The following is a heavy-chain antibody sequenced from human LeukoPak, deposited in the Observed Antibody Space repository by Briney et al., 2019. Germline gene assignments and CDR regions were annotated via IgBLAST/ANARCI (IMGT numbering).Heavy chain of an antibody. CDR2: IYYSGST. V-gene: IGHV4-39*01. CDR1: GGSISSSSYY. D-gene: IGHD3-3*01. J-gene: IGHJ4*02. Sequence: SETLSHTCTVSGGSISSSSYYWGWIRQPPGKGLEWIGSIYYSGSTYYNPSLKSRVTISVDTSKNQFSLKLSSVTAADTAVYYCARRLNVLLFLGWLNTFAFASWGKGTLVTAS. CDR3: ARRLNVLLFLGWLNTFAFAS.